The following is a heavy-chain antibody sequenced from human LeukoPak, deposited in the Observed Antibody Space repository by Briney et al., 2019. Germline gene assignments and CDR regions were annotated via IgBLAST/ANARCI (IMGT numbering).Heavy chain of an antibody. CDR1: GFTVSSNS. V-gene: IGHV3-53*01. CDR3: ARGPWIQLLLRTDYYYYMDV. D-gene: IGHD5-18*01. Sequence: GGSLRLSCTVSGFTVSSNSMSWVRRAPGKGLEWVSFIYSGTMHYSDSVKGRFTISRDNSKNTLYLQMNSLRAEDTAVYYCARGPWIQLLLRTDYYYYMDVWGKGTTVTVSS. J-gene: IGHJ6*03. CDR2: IYSGTM.